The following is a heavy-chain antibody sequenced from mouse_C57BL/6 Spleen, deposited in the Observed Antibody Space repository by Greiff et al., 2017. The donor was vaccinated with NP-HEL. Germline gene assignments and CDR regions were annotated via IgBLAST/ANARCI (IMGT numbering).Heavy chain of an antibody. CDR2: IRLKSDNYAT. D-gene: IGHD1-1*01. CDR3: TGGVYYGSSSPFAY. Sequence: EVHLVESGGGLVQPGGSMKLSCVASGFTFSNYWMNWVRQSPEKGLEWVAQIRLKSDNYATHYAESVKGRFTISRDDSKSSVYLQMNNLRAEDTGIYYCTGGVYYGSSSPFAYWGQGTLVTVSA. J-gene: IGHJ3*01. V-gene: IGHV6-3*01. CDR1: GFTFSNYW.